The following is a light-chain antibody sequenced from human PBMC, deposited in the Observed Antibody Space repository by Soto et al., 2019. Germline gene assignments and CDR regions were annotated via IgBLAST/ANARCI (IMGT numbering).Light chain of an antibody. V-gene: IGKV3D-20*02. CDR1: QSVSSSH. CDR3: LQRSDWPPIT. J-gene: IGKJ5*01. CDR2: AAS. Sequence: EIVLTQSPGTLSLSPGERATLSCRASQSVSSSHLAWYQHKPGQAPRLLIYAASSRATGIPDRFSGSGSGTDFTLTISRLEPEDFAVYYCLQRSDWPPITFGQGTRLEIK.